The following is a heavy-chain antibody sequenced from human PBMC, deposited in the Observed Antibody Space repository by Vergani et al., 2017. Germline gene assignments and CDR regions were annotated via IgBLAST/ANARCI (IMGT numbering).Heavy chain of an antibody. Sequence: QVQLVESGGGVVQPGRSLRLSCAASGFTFSSYAMHWVRQAPGTGLEWVAVISYDGSNKYYADSVKGRFTISRDNSKNTLYLQMNSLRAEDTAVYYCARVPLLGRGAVVTPGAFDIWGQGTMVTVSS. D-gene: IGHD4-23*01. CDR2: ISYDGSNK. CDR3: ARVPLLGRGAVVTPGAFDI. CDR1: GFTFSSYA. V-gene: IGHV3-30*04. J-gene: IGHJ3*02.